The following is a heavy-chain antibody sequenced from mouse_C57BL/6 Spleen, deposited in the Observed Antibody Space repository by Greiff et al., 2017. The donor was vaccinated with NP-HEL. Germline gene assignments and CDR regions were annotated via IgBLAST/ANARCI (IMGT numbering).Heavy chain of an antibody. V-gene: IGHV14-2*01. D-gene: IGHD2-3*01. Sequence: VQLQQSGAELVKPGASVKLSCTASGFTIKDSYMYWVKQRTEQGLEWIGRIDPDDGETKYAPKFQGTATITADTSSNTAYLQLSSLTSEDTAVYYCAREEGWLLSYAMDYWGQGTSVTVSS. J-gene: IGHJ4*01. CDR1: GFTIKDSY. CDR3: AREEGWLLSYAMDY. CDR2: IDPDDGET.